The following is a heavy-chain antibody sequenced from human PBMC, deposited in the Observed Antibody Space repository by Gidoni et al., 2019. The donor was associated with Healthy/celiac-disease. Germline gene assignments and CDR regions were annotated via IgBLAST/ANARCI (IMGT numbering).Heavy chain of an antibody. D-gene: IGHD1-26*01. V-gene: IGHV3-30-3*01. CDR2: ISYDGSNK. J-gene: IGHJ4*02. CDR1: GFHFSSYA. CDR3: AREGASGSYSHPYFDY. Sequence: QVQLVESGGGVVQPGRSLRLSCAASGFHFSSYAMHWVRQAPGKGLEWVAVISYDGSNKYYADSVKGRFTISRDNSKNTLYLQMNSLRAEDTAVYYCAREGASGSYSHPYFDYWGQGTLVTVSS.